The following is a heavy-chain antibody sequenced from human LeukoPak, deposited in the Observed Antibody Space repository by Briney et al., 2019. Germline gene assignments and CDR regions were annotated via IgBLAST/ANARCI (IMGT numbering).Heavy chain of an antibody. V-gene: IGHV3-53*01. Sequence: GGSLRLSCAASGFTFSSYAMHWVRQAPGKGLEWVSVIYGGGNIYYADSVKGRFTISRDNSKNTLYLQMNSLRAEDTAVYYCARGAGYNYPYYFDYWGQGTLVTVSS. CDR1: GFTFSSYA. J-gene: IGHJ4*02. D-gene: IGHD5-24*01. CDR3: ARGAGYNYPYYFDY. CDR2: IYGGGNI.